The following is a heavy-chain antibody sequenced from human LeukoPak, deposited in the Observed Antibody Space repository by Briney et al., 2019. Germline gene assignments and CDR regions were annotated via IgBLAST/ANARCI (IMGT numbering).Heavy chain of an antibody. CDR3: ARDPNSAL. CDR2: IYSGGST. J-gene: IGHJ4*02. V-gene: IGHV4-4*07. CDR1: GGSINNYY. D-gene: IGHD4-23*01. Sequence: SETLSLTCTVSGGSINNYYWSWIRQPAGKGLEWIGRIYSGGSTNYNPSLKSRVAMSLDTSKNQFSLKMTSVTAADTAVYYCARDPNSALWGQGTLVTVSS.